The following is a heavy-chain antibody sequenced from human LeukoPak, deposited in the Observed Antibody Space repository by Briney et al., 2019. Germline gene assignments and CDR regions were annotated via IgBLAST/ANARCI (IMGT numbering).Heavy chain of an antibody. D-gene: IGHD3-10*01. CDR2: IYYTGST. CDR1: GGSVSSSLYY. J-gene: IGHJ4*02. V-gene: IGHV4-39*01. CDR3: ARHWVDGGSGSYPKPPGY. Sequence: SETLSLTCSVSGGSVSSSLYYWGWIRQPPGKGLEWIAMIYYTGSTYYNPSLKSRVTISVDTSKDQFSLKLSSVTAADTAVYYCARHWVDGGSGSYPKPPGYWGQGTLVTVSS.